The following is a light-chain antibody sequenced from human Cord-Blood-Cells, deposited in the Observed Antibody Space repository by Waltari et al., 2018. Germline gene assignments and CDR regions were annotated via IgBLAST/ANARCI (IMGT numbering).Light chain of an antibody. CDR2: GAS. CDR3: QQYNNWTYT. Sequence: EIVMTQSPAPLSVSPGERATLSCRASQSVSSNLAWYQQKPGQAPRLLIYGASTRATVIPARFIGSGSGTEFTLTISSLQSEDFAGYYCQQYNNWTYTFGQGTKLEIK. CDR1: QSVSSN. J-gene: IGKJ2*01. V-gene: IGKV3-15*01.